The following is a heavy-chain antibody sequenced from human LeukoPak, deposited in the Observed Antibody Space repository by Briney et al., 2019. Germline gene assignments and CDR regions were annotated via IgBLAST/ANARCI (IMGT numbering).Heavy chain of an antibody. CDR2: ISAYSGNT. CDR1: GYTFTSYG. D-gene: IGHD2-15*01. V-gene: IGHV1-18*01. J-gene: IGHJ5*02. Sequence: ASVKVSCKASGYTFTSYGISWVRQAPGQGLEWMGWISAYSGNTNYAQKLQGRVTMTTDTSTSTAYMELRSLRSDDTAVYYCARDSVVVVAASDWFDPWGQGTLVTVSS. CDR3: ARDSVVVVAASDWFDP.